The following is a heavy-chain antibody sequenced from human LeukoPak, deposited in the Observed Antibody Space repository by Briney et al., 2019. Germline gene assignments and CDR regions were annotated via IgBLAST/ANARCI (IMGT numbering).Heavy chain of an antibody. Sequence: ASVKVSCKASGYTFTGYYIHWVRQAPGQGLEWVGWINPKSGGIDCAQRLQGRVTMTTDTSIATAYMELSRLTPDDTAVYFCARGTIGSYSSVHDWGQGTLVTVSS. V-gene: IGHV1-2*02. D-gene: IGHD1-26*01. CDR1: GYTFTGYY. CDR3: ARGTIGSYSSVHD. J-gene: IGHJ1*01. CDR2: INPKSGGI.